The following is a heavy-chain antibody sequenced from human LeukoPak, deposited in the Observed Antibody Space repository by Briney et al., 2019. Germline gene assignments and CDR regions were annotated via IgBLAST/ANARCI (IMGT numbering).Heavy chain of an antibody. D-gene: IGHD2-2*03. CDR1: GFTFSSFW. CDR3: ARGMDPGDY. V-gene: IGHV3-21*01. J-gene: IGHJ4*02. Sequence: GGSLRLSCAASGFTFSSFWMSWVRQAPGKGLEWVSSISSSSSYIYYADSVKGRFTISRDNAKNSLYLQMNSLRAEDTAVYYCARGMDPGDYWGQGTLVTVSS. CDR2: ISSSSSYI.